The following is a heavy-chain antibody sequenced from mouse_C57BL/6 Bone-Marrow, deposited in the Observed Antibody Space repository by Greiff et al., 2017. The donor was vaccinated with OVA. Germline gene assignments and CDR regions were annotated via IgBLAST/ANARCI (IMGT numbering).Heavy chain of an antibody. CDR3: ARQNYDGYFLFAY. J-gene: IGHJ3*01. D-gene: IGHD2-3*01. V-gene: IGHV5-12*01. CDR2: LSNGGGST. Sequence: EVQLVESGGGLVQPGGSLKLSCAASGFTFSDYYMYWVRQTPEKRLEWVAYLSNGGGSTYYPDTVKGRFTISRDNAKNTLYLQMSRLKSEDTAMYYCARQNYDGYFLFAYWGQGTLVTVST. CDR1: GFTFSDYY.